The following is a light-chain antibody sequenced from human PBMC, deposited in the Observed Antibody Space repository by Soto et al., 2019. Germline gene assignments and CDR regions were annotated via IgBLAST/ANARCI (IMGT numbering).Light chain of an antibody. CDR3: QQYGSSPWT. V-gene: IGKV3-20*01. CDR2: GAS. Sequence: IVMTQSPATLSMSPWERATLSCRASQSLNRVLAWYQQKPGKAPRLLIYGASSRATGIPDRFSGSGSGTDFTLTISRLEPEDFAVYYCQQYGSSPWTFGQGTKVDIK. CDR1: QSLNRV. J-gene: IGKJ1*01.